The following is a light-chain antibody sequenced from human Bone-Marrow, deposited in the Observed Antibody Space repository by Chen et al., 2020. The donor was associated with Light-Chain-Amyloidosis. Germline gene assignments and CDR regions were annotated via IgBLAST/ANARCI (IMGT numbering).Light chain of an antibody. CDR2: GAS. Sequence: DIQMTQSPSSLSAFVGDRVTITCRPSQFISSYLSWYQQRPGKAPKLLIFGASSLPSGVPSRFSRSGSGTDFTLTISSLEPEDFAIYYCQQSYTSPYTFGGGSKVEI. CDR1: QFISSY. CDR3: QQSYTSPYT. J-gene: IGKJ4*01. V-gene: IGKV1-39*01.